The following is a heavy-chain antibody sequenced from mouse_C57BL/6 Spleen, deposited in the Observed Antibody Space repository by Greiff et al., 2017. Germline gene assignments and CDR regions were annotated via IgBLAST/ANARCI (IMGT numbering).Heavy chain of an antibody. V-gene: IGHV1-64*01. CDR1: GYTFTSYW. CDR3: ARLYGSSYGGYFDY. CDR2: IHPNSGST. Sequence: QVQLQQPGAELVKPGASVTLSCKASGYTFTSYWMHWVKQRPGQGLEWIGMIHPNSGSTNYNEKFKSKATLTVDKYSSPAYMQLSSLTAEDAAYYYCARLYGSSYGGYFDYWGKGTTLTVSS. J-gene: IGHJ2*01. D-gene: IGHD1-1*01.